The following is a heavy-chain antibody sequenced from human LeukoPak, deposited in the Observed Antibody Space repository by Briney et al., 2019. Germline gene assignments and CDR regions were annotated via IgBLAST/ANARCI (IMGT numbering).Heavy chain of an antibody. CDR1: GFTFGDYA. J-gene: IGHJ4*02. Sequence: PGGSLRLSCTASGFTFGDYAMSWVRQAPGKGLEWVGFIRSKAYGGATEYAASVKDRFTISRDDSKSIAYLQMNSLKTEDTAVYYCTRGYSGSYYGYYFDYWGQGTLVTVSS. CDR3: TRGYSGSYYGYYFDY. V-gene: IGHV3-49*04. CDR2: IRSKAYGGAT. D-gene: IGHD1-26*01.